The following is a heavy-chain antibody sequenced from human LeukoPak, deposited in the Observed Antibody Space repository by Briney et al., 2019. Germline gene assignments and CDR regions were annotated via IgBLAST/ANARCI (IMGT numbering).Heavy chain of an antibody. CDR3: ARLWGGSSGHYY. V-gene: IGHV3-11*03. CDR1: GFTFSDYY. D-gene: IGHD6-19*01. CDR2: ISPSSSYT. Sequence: GGSLRLSCAASGFTFSDYYLSWVRQAPGKGLEWVSFISPSSSYTNYADSVKGRFTISRDNAKNSLYLQMSSLRAEDTAVYYCARLWGGSSGHYYWGQGTPVTVSS. J-gene: IGHJ4*02.